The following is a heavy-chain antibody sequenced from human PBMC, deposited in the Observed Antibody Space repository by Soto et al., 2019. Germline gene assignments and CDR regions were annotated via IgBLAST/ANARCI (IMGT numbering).Heavy chain of an antibody. V-gene: IGHV4-31*03. D-gene: IGHD3-10*01. CDR2: IYYSGST. J-gene: IGHJ4*02. Sequence: QVQLQESGPGLVKPSQTLSLTCTVSGGSITSGGYCWTWIRQHPVKGLEWMGHIYYSGSTSYNPSLKSRITISIDTSKNQFSLKLTSVTAADTAVYYCARDGDYFGSASPPLLSKWGQGTLVTVSS. CDR3: ARDGDYFGSASPPLLSK. CDR1: GGSITSGGYC.